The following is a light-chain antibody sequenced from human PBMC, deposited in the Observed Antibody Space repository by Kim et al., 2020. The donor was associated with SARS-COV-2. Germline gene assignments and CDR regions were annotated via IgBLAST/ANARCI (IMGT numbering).Light chain of an antibody. CDR3: QAWDSSTAI. V-gene: IGLV3-1*01. Sequence: SYELTQPPSVSVSPGQTASITCSGYKLGNKYACWYQQRPGQSPVLVIYYDTQRPSGIPERFSGSNSGGTATLTISGTQAMDEAHYYCQAWDSSTAIFGGGTKLTVL. J-gene: IGLJ2*01. CDR2: YDT. CDR1: KLGNKY.